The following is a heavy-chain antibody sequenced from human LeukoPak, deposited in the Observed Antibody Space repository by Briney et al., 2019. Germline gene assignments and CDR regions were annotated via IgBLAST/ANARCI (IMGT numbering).Heavy chain of an antibody. V-gene: IGHV3-73*01. D-gene: IGHD6-13*01. J-gene: IGHJ4*02. Sequence: HPGGSLRLSCAASGFTFSGSAMHWVRQASGKGLEWVGRIRSKANSYATAYAASVKGRFTISRDDSKNTAYLQMNSLKTEDTAVYYCTRHYSSSLFDYWGQGTLVTVSS. CDR3: TRHYSSSLFDY. CDR1: GFTFSGSA. CDR2: IRSKANSYAT.